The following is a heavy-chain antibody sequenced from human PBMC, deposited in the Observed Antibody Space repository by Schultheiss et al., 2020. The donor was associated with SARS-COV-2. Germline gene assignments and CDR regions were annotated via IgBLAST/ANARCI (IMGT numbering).Heavy chain of an antibody. Sequence: GSLRLSCAASGFTFSNYGMHWVRQAPGKGLEWIGEINHSGSTNYNPYLASRLTISEDTSKKQFSLKLNSVTAADTAVYYCARGPFTVTTHPPDYWRHGTLVTVSS. D-gene: IGHD4-17*01. CDR1: GFTFSNYG. CDR3: ARGPFTVTTHPPDY. CDR2: INHSGST. V-gene: IGHV4-34*01. J-gene: IGHJ4*01.